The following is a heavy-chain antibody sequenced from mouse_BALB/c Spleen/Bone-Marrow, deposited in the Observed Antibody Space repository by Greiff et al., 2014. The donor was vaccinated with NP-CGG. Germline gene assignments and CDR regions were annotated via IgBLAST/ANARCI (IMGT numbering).Heavy chain of an antibody. CDR1: GFTFSSYG. J-gene: IGHJ2*01. CDR3: ARRSDYDDFDY. D-gene: IGHD2-4*01. Sequence: EVQLVESGGDIVKPGGSLKLSCAASGFTFSSYGMSWVRQSPDKRLEWVATISSGGSNTFYPDNVKGRFTISRDNAKNTLYLQMSSLRSEDTAMYYCARRSDYDDFDYWGRGTTLTVSS. CDR2: ISSGGSNT. V-gene: IGHV5-6*01.